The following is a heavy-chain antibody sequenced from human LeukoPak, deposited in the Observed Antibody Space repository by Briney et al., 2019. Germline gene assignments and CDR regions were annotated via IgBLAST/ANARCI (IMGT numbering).Heavy chain of an antibody. Sequence: SETLSLTCTVSGGSISSSSYYWGWIRQPPGKGLEWIGYIYHSGSTYYNPSLKSRVTISVDRSKNQFSLKLSSVTAADTAVYYCARGDAPDYWGQGTLVTVSS. J-gene: IGHJ4*02. CDR1: GGSISSSSYY. CDR3: ARGDAPDY. V-gene: IGHV4-30-2*01. CDR2: IYHSGST.